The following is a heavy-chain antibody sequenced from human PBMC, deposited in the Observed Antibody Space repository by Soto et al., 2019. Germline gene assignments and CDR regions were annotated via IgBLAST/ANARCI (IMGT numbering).Heavy chain of an antibody. D-gene: IGHD3-10*01. V-gene: IGHV1-18*04. Sequence: ASVKVSCKASGYTFTSYGISWVRPAPGQGLEWMGWISAYNGNTNYAQKLQGRVTMTTDTSTSTAYMELRSLRSDDTAVYYCARERITMVRGVPSNYYYYGMDVWGQGTTVTVSS. CDR1: GYTFTSYG. J-gene: IGHJ6*02. CDR2: ISAYNGNT. CDR3: ARERITMVRGVPSNYYYYGMDV.